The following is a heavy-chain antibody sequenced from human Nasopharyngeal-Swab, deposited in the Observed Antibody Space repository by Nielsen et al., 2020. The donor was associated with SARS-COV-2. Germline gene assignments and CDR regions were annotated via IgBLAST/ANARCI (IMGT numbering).Heavy chain of an antibody. V-gene: IGHV3-7*01. CDR3: TQQAGTPYYYYYMDV. CDR1: GFTFSSYW. Sequence: GGSLRLSCAASGFTFSSYWMSWVRQAPGKGLEWVDNIKQDGSEKYYVDSVKGRSTISRDTAKNSLYLQMNSLRAEATAVYCCTQQAGTPYYYYYMDVWGKGTTVTVSS. CDR2: IKQDGSEK. D-gene: IGHD6-13*01. J-gene: IGHJ6*03.